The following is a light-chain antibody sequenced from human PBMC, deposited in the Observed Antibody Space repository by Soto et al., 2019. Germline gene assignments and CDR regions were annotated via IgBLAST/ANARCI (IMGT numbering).Light chain of an antibody. V-gene: IGKV3-20*01. CDR3: QQYDTTPCT. J-gene: IGKJ2*02. CDR1: QSVSDGF. Sequence: EIVMTQSPGTLSLSPGERATLSCRASQSVSDGFLAWYQQKPGQAPSLVISGASTRATGIPDRFRGSGSGTDFTLTISRLEPEDFGVYYCQQYDTTPCTFGQGTILEIK. CDR2: GAS.